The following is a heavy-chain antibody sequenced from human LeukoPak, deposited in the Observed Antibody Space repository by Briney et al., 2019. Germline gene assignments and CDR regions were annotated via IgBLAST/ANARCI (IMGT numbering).Heavy chain of an antibody. J-gene: IGHJ4*02. Sequence: SETLSLTCTVSGGSISSSSYSWGWIRQPPGKGLEWIGSIYYSGSTYYNPSLKSRVTISVDTSKNQFSLKLSSVTAADTAVYYCARQTGWWLVRGPYYFDYWGQGTLVTVSS. D-gene: IGHD6-19*01. CDR1: GGSISSSSYS. CDR3: ARQTGWWLVRGPYYFDY. V-gene: IGHV4-39*01. CDR2: IYYSGST.